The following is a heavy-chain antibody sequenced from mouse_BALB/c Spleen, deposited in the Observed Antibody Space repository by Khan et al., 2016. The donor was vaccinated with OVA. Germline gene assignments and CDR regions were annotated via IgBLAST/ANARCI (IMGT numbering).Heavy chain of an antibody. Sequence: EVQLVESGPGLVKPSQSLSLTCTVTGYSITSDYAWNWIRQFPGNKLEWMGFISYGGNTNYNPSLKSRTSITRDTSKNPFFLQLNSVTTEDTARYYCARVYGGDFDYWGQGTTLTVSS. CDR3: ARVYGGDFDY. CDR2: ISYGGNT. D-gene: IGHD1-1*01. CDR1: GYSITSDYA. J-gene: IGHJ2*01. V-gene: IGHV3-2*02.